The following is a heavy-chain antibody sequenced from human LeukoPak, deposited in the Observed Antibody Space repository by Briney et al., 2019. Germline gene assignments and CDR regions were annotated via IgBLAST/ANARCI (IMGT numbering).Heavy chain of an antibody. J-gene: IGHJ4*02. CDR1: GGTFSSYA. CDR3: ARDRLEDGYSYGSDY. V-gene: IGHV1-69*05. Sequence: SVTVSCTASGGTFSSYAISWVRQAPGQGLEWMGRIIPIFGTANYAQKSQGRVTITTDESTSTAYMELSSLRSEDTAVYYCARDRLEDGYSYGSDYWGQGTLVTVSS. CDR2: IIPIFGTA. D-gene: IGHD5-18*01.